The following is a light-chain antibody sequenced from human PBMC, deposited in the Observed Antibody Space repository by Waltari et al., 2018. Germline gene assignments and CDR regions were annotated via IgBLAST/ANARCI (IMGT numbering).Light chain of an antibody. CDR3: QQYGSSPGIA. V-gene: IGKV3-20*01. J-gene: IGKJ3*01. Sequence: EIVLTQSPGTLSSAPGERATLSCRASQSVSSNFLAWYQQKPAQAPRLLIYGASSRATAIPDRFSGSGSGTDFTLTISRLEPEDFAVYYCQQYGSSPGIAFGPGTKLDIK. CDR2: GAS. CDR1: QSVSSNF.